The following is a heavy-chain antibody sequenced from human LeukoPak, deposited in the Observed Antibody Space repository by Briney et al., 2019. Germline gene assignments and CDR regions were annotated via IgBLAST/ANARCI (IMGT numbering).Heavy chain of an antibody. D-gene: IGHD3-10*01. Sequence: PGGSLRLSCAASGVTFSSFAMSWVRQAPGKGLEWVSSISAGGGSTYYADFVKGRFTISRDNSQNTLYLQMNSLRAEDTAVHYYAKQFGSGAPYYYMDVWGKGTTVIVSS. V-gene: IGHV3-23*01. J-gene: IGHJ6*03. CDR3: AKQFGSGAPYYYMDV. CDR2: ISAGGGST. CDR1: GVTFSSFA.